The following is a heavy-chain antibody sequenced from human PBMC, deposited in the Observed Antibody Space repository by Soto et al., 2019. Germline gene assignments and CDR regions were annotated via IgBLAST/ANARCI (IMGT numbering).Heavy chain of an antibody. V-gene: IGHV3-7*05. CDR1: GFTFSSYW. J-gene: IGHJ4*02. D-gene: IGHD3-22*01. CDR2: IKQDGSEK. CDR3: ARGYYYDSSGPLDY. Sequence: GGSLRLSCAASGFTFSSYWMSWVRQAPGKGLEWVANIKQDGSEKYYVDSVKGRFTISRDNAKNSLYLQMNSLRAEYTAVYYCARGYYYDSSGPLDYWGQGTLVTVSS.